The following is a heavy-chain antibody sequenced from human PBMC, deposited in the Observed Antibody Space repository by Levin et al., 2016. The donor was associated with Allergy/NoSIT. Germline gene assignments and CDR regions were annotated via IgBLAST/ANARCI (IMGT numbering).Heavy chain of an antibody. Sequence: WIRQPPGKGLEWIGYINYSGSMNYNLSLKSRVTMSVDTSKNQFSLRLSSVTAADAAVYYCARVETMSRALDFWGQGTMVTVSS. CDR3: ARVETMSRALDF. D-gene: IGHD3-10*02. J-gene: IGHJ3*01. CDR2: INYSGSM. V-gene: IGHV4-59*01.